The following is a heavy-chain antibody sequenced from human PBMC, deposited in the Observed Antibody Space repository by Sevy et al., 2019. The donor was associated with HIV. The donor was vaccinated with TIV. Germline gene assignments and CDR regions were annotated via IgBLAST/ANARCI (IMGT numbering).Heavy chain of an antibody. CDR1: GFTFSSYI. Sequence: GGSLRLSCAASGFTFSSYIMNWVRQAPGKGLEWVSYISSSSSTIYYADSVKGRFTISRDNAKNSLYLQMNSLRDEDTAVYYCARSENIAAAGWAGRNNYYFDYWGQGTLVTVSS. CDR2: ISSSSSTI. CDR3: ARSENIAAAGWAGRNNYYFDY. D-gene: IGHD6-13*01. J-gene: IGHJ4*02. V-gene: IGHV3-48*02.